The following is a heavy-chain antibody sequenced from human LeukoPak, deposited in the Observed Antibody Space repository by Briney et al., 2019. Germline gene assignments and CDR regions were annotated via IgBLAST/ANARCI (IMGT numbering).Heavy chain of an antibody. CDR1: GFTFDDYA. V-gene: IGHV3-9*03. CDR3: AKDSSSGWYVGGFDY. CDR2: ISWNSGSI. Sequence: AGGSLRLSCAASGFTFDDYAMHWVRQAPGKGLEWVSGISWNSGSIGYADSVKGRFTISRDNAKNSLYLQMNSLRAEDMALYYCAKDSSSGWYVGGFDYWGQGTLVTVSS. J-gene: IGHJ4*02. D-gene: IGHD6-19*01.